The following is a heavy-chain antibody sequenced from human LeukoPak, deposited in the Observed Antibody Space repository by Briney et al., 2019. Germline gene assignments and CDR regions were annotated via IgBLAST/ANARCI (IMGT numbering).Heavy chain of an antibody. CDR2: ICYSGST. D-gene: IGHD2-15*01. CDR1: GGSISSYY. V-gene: IGHV4-59*01. J-gene: IGHJ5*02. Sequence: SETLSLTCTVSGGSISSYYWSWIRQPPGKGLEWIGYICYSGSTNYNPSLKSRVTISVDTSKNQFSLKLSSVTAADTAVYYCASQYCSGGSCPQYNWFDPWGQGTLVTVSS. CDR3: ASQYCSGGSCPQYNWFDP.